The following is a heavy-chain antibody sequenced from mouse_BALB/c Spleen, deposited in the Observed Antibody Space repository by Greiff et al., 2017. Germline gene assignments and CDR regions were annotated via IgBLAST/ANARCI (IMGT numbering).Heavy chain of an antibody. CDR2: INPSNGGT. V-gene: IGHV1S81*02. D-gene: IGHD1-1*01. CDR1: GYTFTSYY. Sequence: VQLQQSGAELVKPGASVKLSCKASGYTFTSYYMYWVKQRPGQGLEWIGEINPSNGGTNFNEKFKSKVTLTVDKSSSTAYMQLSSLTSEDSAVYYCTRYYYGSSLAYWGQGTLVTVSA. J-gene: IGHJ3*01. CDR3: TRYYYGSSLAY.